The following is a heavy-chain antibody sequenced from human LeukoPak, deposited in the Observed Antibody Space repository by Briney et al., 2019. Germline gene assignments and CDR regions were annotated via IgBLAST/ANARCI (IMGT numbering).Heavy chain of an antibody. CDR2: ISRNGGST. Sequence: GGSLRLSCAASGFTFDDYAMNWVRQAPGKGLEWVSLISRNGGSTYYADSVKGRFTISRDNSKNSLYLQMNSLRAEDTALYYCAKGLEIYDILTGCDYWGQGTLVTVSS. CDR3: AKGLEIYDILTGCDY. V-gene: IGHV3-43D*03. J-gene: IGHJ4*02. D-gene: IGHD3-9*01. CDR1: GFTFDDYA.